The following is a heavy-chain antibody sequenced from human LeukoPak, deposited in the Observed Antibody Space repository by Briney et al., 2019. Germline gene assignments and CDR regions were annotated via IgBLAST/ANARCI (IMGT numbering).Heavy chain of an antibody. J-gene: IGHJ5*02. CDR1: GGSISSGAY. CDR3: ARHFGLNWFDP. V-gene: IGHV4-38-2*01. Sequence: PSETLSLTCAVSGGSISSGAYWGWVRQPPGKGLEWIGSIYHSGSTYYNPSLKSRVTISVDTSKNQFSLKLSSVTAADTAVYYCARHFGLNWFDPWGQGTLVTVSS. D-gene: IGHD3/OR15-3a*01. CDR2: IYHSGST.